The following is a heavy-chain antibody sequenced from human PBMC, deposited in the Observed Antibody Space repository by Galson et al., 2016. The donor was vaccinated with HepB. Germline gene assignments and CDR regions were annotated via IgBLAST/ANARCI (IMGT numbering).Heavy chain of an antibody. D-gene: IGHD6-19*01. CDR1: WDSVSNNIDG. J-gene: IGHJ4*02. CDR2: TYYRSEWRY. V-gene: IGHV6-1*01. CDR3: VKSVWLGRGFVS. Sequence: CAISWDSVSNNIDGWNWIRQSPSRGLEWLGRTYYRSEWRYDYAPSVQSRISINPDTSKNQFSLHLTSVTPEDTAVYYCVKSVWLGRGFVSWGQGTRVIVSS.